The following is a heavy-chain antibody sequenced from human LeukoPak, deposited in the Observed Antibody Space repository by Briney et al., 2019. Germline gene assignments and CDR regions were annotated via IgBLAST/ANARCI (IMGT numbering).Heavy chain of an antibody. Sequence: GGSLRLSCAASGFTFSSYAMSWVRQAPGKGLEWVANINQDGSGKYYADSVKGRFTISRDNAKNSLYLQMNSLRAEDTAVYYCATYIASAGPQPYYYYYYMDVWGKGTTVTVSS. CDR1: GFTFSSYA. J-gene: IGHJ6*03. CDR3: ATYIASAGPQPYYYYYYMDV. D-gene: IGHD6-13*01. CDR2: INQDGSGK. V-gene: IGHV3-7*01.